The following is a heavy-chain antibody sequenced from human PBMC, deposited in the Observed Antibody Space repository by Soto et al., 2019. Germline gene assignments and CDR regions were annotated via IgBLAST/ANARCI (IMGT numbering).Heavy chain of an antibody. V-gene: IGHV4-39*01. Sequence: SETLSLTCTVSGGSSSSSSYYWGWIRQPPGKGLEWIGSIYYSGSTYYNPSLKSRVTISVDTSKNQFSLKLSSVTAADTAVYYCARWNGGNLIYYYYGMDVWGQGTTVTVSS. CDR3: ARWNGGNLIYYYYGMDV. J-gene: IGHJ6*02. D-gene: IGHD2-21*02. CDR2: IYYSGST. CDR1: GGSSSSSSYY.